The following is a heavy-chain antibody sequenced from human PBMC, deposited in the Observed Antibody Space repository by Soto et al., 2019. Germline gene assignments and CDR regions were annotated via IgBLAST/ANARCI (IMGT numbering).Heavy chain of an antibody. V-gene: IGHV3-30*18. D-gene: IGHD6-6*01. CDR3: AKVFGRGYYSSSEAEYYYGMDV. Sequence: PGGSLRLSCAASGFTFSSYGMHWVRQAPGKGLEWVAVISYDGSNKYYADSVKGRFTISRDNSQNTLYLQMNSLRAEDTGVYYCAKVFGRGYYSSSEAEYYYGMDVWGQGTTVTVSS. CDR2: ISYDGSNK. J-gene: IGHJ6*02. CDR1: GFTFSSYG.